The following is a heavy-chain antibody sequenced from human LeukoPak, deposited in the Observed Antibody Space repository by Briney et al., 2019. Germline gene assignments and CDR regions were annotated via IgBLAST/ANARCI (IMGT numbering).Heavy chain of an antibody. Sequence: GASVKVSCKASGYTFTSYYMHWVRQAPGQGLEWMGIINPSGGSTSYAQRFQGRVTMTRDTSTSTVYMELSSLRSEDTAVYYCARGSGSEYCSSTSCPYFDYWGQGTLVTVSS. CDR2: INPSGGST. CDR1: GYTFTSYY. CDR3: ARGSGSEYCSSTSCPYFDY. J-gene: IGHJ4*02. D-gene: IGHD2-2*01. V-gene: IGHV1-46*01.